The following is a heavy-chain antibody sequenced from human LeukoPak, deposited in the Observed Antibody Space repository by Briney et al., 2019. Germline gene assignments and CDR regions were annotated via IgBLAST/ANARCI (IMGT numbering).Heavy chain of an antibody. CDR3: ARSHYYDSSGSQNNWFDP. Sequence: PSETLSLTCAVYGGSFSGYYWSWIRQPPGKGLEWIGEINHSESTNYNPSLKSRVTISVDTSKNQFSLKLSSVTAADTAVYYCARSHYYDSSGSQNNWFDPWGQGTLVTVSS. CDR2: INHSEST. D-gene: IGHD3-22*01. CDR1: GGSFSGYY. J-gene: IGHJ5*02. V-gene: IGHV4-34*01.